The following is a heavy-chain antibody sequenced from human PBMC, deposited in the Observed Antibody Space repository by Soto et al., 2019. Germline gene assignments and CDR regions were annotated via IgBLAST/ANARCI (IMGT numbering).Heavy chain of an antibody. CDR2: VSIGGST. CDR3: ANRRGAGGHFDY. V-gene: IGHV3-23*01. CDR1: GFTFSSYA. D-gene: IGHD2-15*01. J-gene: IGHJ4*02. Sequence: DVQLLESGGGLVQPEGSLRLSCAASGFTFSSYAMGWVRQGQGKGLEWVAVVSIGGSTHYADSVRGRFTISRDNSKNTLSLQMNSLTTEDTAVYFCANRRGAGGHFDYWGQGALVTVSS.